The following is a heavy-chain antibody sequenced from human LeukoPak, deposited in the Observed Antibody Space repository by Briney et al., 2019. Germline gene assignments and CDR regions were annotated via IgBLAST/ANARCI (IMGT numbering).Heavy chain of an antibody. V-gene: IGHV3-20*04. J-gene: IGHJ3*02. Sequence: GGSLRLSCAASGFTFDDDGMSWVRQAPGKGLEWVSAIVNWDGGNTGYADSVRGRFTISRDNAKNSLYLRMNSLRAEDTALYYCARCSRSSTSCYSAFDIWGQGTMVTVSS. CDR1: GFTFDDDG. CDR2: IVNWDGGNT. CDR3: ARCSRSSTSCYSAFDI. D-gene: IGHD2-2*02.